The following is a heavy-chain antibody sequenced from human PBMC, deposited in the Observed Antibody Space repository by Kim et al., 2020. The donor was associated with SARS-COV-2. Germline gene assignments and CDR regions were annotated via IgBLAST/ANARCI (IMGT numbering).Heavy chain of an antibody. J-gene: IGHJ4*02. CDR3: ARDRSSSPPIYFDY. Sequence: GGSLRLSCAASGFTFSTYSMNWVRQAPGKGLEWVSYISSSSSTIYYADSVKGRFTISRENAKNSLYLQMNSLRDEDTAVYYCARDRSSSPPIYFDYWGQGTLVTVSS. CDR2: ISSSSSTI. CDR1: GFTFSTYS. D-gene: IGHD2-15*01. V-gene: IGHV3-48*02.